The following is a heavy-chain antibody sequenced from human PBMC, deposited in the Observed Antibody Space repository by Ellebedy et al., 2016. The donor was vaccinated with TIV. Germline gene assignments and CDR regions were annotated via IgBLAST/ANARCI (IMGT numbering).Heavy chain of an antibody. CDR2: ISYDGSNK. CDR3: ARVAYSSSWFYYYYGMDV. Sequence: GGSLRLSCAASGFTFSSYAMHWVRQAPGKGLEWVAVISYDGSNKYYADSVKGRFTISRDNSKTTLYLQMNSLRAEDTAVYYCARVAYSSSWFYYYYGMDVWGQGTTVTVSS. V-gene: IGHV3-30-3*01. J-gene: IGHJ6*02. CDR1: GFTFSSYA. D-gene: IGHD6-13*01.